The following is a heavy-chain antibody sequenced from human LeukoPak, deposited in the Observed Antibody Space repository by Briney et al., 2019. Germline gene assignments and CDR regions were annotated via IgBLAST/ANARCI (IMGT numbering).Heavy chain of an antibody. CDR2: ISGSGGST. CDR1: GFTFSSYA. D-gene: IGHD3-10*01. J-gene: IGHJ4*02. CDR3: AKTRPITMVRGTYFDY. Sequence: GGSLRLSCAASGFTFSSYAMSWVRQAPGKGLEWVSAISGSGGSTSYADSVKGRFTISRDNSKNTLYLQMNSLRAEDTAVYYCAKTRPITMVRGTYFDYWGQGTLVTVSS. V-gene: IGHV3-23*01.